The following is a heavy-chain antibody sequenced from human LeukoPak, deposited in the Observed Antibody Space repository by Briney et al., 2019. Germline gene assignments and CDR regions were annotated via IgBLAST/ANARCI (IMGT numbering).Heavy chain of an antibody. V-gene: IGHV3-30*07. Sequence: PGRSLRLSCAASGFTFSSYAMHWVRQAPGKGLEWVAVISYDGSNKYYADSVKGRFTISRDNSKNTLYLQMNSLRAEDTAVYYCAKLRGAHNYYYDSSGYYYDIPEVYFDYWGQGTLVTVSS. D-gene: IGHD3-22*01. CDR3: AKLRGAHNYYYDSSGYYYDIPEVYFDY. CDR2: ISYDGSNK. CDR1: GFTFSSYA. J-gene: IGHJ4*02.